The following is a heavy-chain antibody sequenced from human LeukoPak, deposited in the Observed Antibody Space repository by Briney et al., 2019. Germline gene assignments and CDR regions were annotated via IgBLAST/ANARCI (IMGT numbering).Heavy chain of an antibody. CDR2: LSGDGGTT. V-gene: IGHV3-23*01. D-gene: IGHD3-3*01. CDR3: ASERNDDFWSGFFSFDN. CDR1: GFTFSDYY. Sequence: PGGSLRLSCAASGFTFSDYYMSWIRQAPGKGLEWVSALSGDGGTTYYTNSVRGRLTVSRDNFKNTVYLQMNSLRAEDTGMYYCASERNDDFWSGFFSFDNWGQGTLVTVSS. J-gene: IGHJ4*02.